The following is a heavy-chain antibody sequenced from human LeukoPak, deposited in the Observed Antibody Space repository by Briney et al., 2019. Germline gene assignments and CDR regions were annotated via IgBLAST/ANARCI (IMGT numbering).Heavy chain of an antibody. V-gene: IGHV4-59*11. CDR2: IYYTGST. J-gene: IGHJ4*02. D-gene: IGHD3-22*01. CDR3: ARGTYYFDSSGYYHYFDY. CDR1: GGSISPHY. Sequence: SETLSLTCTVSGGSISPHYWSWIRPPPDTGLERIGYIYYTGSTSYNPSLESRVTISVDTSKNQFSLKLSSVTAADTAIYYCARGTYYFDSSGYYHYFDYWGQGTLVTVSS.